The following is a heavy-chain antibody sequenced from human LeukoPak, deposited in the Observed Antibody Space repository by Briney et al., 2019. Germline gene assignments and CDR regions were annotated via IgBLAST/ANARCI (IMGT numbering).Heavy chain of an antibody. J-gene: IGHJ4*02. CDR3: ARDRVLHYFDY. CDR2: IWYDGSDK. CDR1: GFTFSSHG. D-gene: IGHD3-16*01. Sequence: PGGSLRLSCAASGFTFSSHGMLRVRQAPGKGLEWVAVIWYDGSDKYYADSVKGRFTISRDNSKNTLYLQMTSLRADDTAVYYCARDRVLHYFDYWGQGALVTVSS. V-gene: IGHV3-33*01.